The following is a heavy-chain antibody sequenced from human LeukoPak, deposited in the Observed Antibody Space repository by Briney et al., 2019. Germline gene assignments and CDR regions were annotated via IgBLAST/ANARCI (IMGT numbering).Heavy chain of an antibody. CDR3: ARALHSYSYYIAV. CDR2: IYSGGNT. V-gene: IGHV3-53*01. CDR1: GFTVSSNY. J-gene: IGHJ6*03. D-gene: IGHD5-24*01. Sequence: GGSLRLSCAASGFTVSSNYMNWVRQAPGKGLEWVSVIYSGGNTYYADSVKGRFTISRDNSKNTLYLQMNSLRAEDTGVYYCARALHSYSYYIAVWGKGTTVTDSS.